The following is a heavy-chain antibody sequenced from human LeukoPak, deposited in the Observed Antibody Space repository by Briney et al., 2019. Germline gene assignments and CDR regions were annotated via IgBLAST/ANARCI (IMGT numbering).Heavy chain of an antibody. J-gene: IGHJ4*02. CDR2: IYYSGST. D-gene: IGHD1-26*01. CDR1: SGSISSSY. Sequence: SETLSLTCTVSSGSISSSYWSWIRQPPGKGLEWIGYIYYSGSTNYNPSLKGRVTISVDTSKNQFSLKLSSVTAADTAVYYCARATSGSYSQTDYWGQGTLVTVSS. V-gene: IGHV4-59*01. CDR3: ARATSGSYSQTDY.